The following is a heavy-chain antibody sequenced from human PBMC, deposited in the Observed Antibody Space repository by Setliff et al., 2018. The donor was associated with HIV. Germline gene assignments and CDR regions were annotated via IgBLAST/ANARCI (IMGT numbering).Heavy chain of an antibody. CDR2: INHSGST. V-gene: IGHV4-34*01. D-gene: IGHD5-12*01. J-gene: IGHJ4*02. CDR1: GASLSGYS. Sequence: SETLSLTCAVYGASLSGYSWNWIRQPPGKGLEWIGEINHSGSTNYNPSLKSRVTISVDTSKNHFSLSLSSVTAADTAVYYCARRGWNGYKAFDYWGQGTLVTVSS. CDR3: ARRGWNGYKAFDY.